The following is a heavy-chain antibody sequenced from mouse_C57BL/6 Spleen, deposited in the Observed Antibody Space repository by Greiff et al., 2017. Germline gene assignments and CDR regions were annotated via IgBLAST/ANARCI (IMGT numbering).Heavy chain of an antibody. V-gene: IGHV2-2*01. CDR2: IWSGGST. CDR1: GFSLTSYG. Sequence: VQVVESGPGLVQPSQSLSITCTVSGFSLTSYGVHWVRQSPGKGLEWLGVIWSGGSTDYNAAIISRLSISKDNSKSQVFLKMSSLQADDTAIYYCAREGNYAMDYWGQGTSVTVSS. J-gene: IGHJ4*01. CDR3: AREGNYAMDY.